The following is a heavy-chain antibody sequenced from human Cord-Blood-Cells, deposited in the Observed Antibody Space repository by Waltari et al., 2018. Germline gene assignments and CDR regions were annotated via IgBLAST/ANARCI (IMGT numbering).Heavy chain of an antibody. CDR1: GGSISSSSSY. CDR2: IYYSGST. CDR3: ARSAYGGNSYYYYYYMDV. Sequence: QLQLQESGPGLVKPSETLSLTCTVSGGSISSSSSYWGWLRQPPGKGLEWIGSIYYSGSTYYNPSLKSRVTISVDTSKNQFSLKLSSVTAADTAVYYCARSAYGGNSYYYYYYMDVWGKGTTVTVSS. D-gene: IGHD4-17*01. V-gene: IGHV4-39*07. J-gene: IGHJ6*03.